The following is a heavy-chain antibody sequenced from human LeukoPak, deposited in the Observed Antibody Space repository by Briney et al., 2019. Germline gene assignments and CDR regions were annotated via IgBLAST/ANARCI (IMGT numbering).Heavy chain of an antibody. CDR1: GGSISSGGYS. D-gene: IGHD3-22*01. CDR2: IYHSGST. J-gene: IGHJ4*02. V-gene: IGHV4-30-2*01. CDR3: ARGSGLNYYDSSGYYASLDY. Sequence: SETLSLTCAVSGGSISSGGYSWSWIRQPPGKGLEWIGYIYHSGSTYYNPSLKSRVTISVDRSKNQFSLKLSSVTAADTAVYYCARGSGLNYYDSSGYYASLDYWGQGTLVTVSS.